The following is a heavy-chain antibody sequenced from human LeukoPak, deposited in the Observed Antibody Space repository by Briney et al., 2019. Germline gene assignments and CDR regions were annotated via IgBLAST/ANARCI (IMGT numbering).Heavy chain of an antibody. CDR1: GFTVSNAW. V-gene: IGHV3-15*01. Sequence: PGGSLRLSCAASGFTVSNAWMSWGRQAPGKGLEWVGRIKSKTDGGTTDYAAPVKGRFTISRDDSKNTLYLQMNSLKTEDTAVYYCTTDLALGVVVVAATRGYWGQGTLVTVSS. CDR2: IKSKTDGGTT. CDR3: TTDLALGVVVVAATRGY. D-gene: IGHD2-15*01. J-gene: IGHJ4*02.